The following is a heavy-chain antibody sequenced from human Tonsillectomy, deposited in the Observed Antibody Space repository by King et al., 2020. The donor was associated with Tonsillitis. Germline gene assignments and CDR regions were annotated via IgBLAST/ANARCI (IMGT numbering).Heavy chain of an antibody. Sequence: VQLVESGGGLMQPGGSLRLSCAASGFTFSNYAMSWVRQAPGKGLEWVSATSGSGGTTHYADSVKGRFTISRDNSKYTLYLQMNSLRGDDTAVYYCAKQGTLRFGEPPSSDYYGMDLWGQGTTVTVSS. J-gene: IGHJ6*02. CDR2: TSGSGGTT. D-gene: IGHD3-10*01. V-gene: IGHV3-23*04. CDR3: AKQGTLRFGEPPSSDYYGMDL. CDR1: GFTFSNYA.